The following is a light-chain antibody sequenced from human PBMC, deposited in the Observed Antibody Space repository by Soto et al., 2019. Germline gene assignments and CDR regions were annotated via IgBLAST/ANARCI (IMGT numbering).Light chain of an antibody. CDR1: QSVSSSY. CDR3: QQYGSSPLT. V-gene: IGKV3-20*01. J-gene: IGKJ4*01. CDR2: GAS. Sequence: EIVLTQSPVTLSLSPGERATLSCRASQSVSSSYLAWYQQQPGQAPRLLIYGASSMATGIPDRFSGSGSGTDFTLTISRLEPEDFAVYYCQQYGSSPLTFGGGTKVEIK.